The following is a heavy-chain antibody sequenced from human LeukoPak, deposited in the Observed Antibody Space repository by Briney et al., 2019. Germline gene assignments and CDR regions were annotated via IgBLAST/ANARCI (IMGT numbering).Heavy chain of an antibody. CDR3: ARRIREGYCSGGSCFSFGY. Sequence: PGGSLRLSCVASGFTFSSYSMNWVRQAPGKGLEWLSYISSSFSAADSVKGRFTISRDNAKNSLYLQMNSLRAEDTAVYYCARRIREGYCSGGSCFSFGYWGQGTLVTVSS. CDR1: GFTFSSYS. D-gene: IGHD2-15*01. J-gene: IGHJ4*02. CDR2: ISSSFSA. V-gene: IGHV3-48*01.